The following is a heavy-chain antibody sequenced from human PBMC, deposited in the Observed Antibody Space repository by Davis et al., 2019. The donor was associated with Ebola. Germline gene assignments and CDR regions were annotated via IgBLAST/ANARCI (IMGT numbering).Heavy chain of an antibody. CDR2: INAGNGNT. CDR1: GYTFTSYG. D-gene: IGHD3-3*01. Sequence: ASVKVSCKASGYTFTSYGISWVRQAPGQGLEWMGWINAGNGNTKYSQKFQARVTITRDTSASTAYMELSSLRSEDTAVYYCAREEDTIFGVVTYALDYWGQGTLVTVSS. V-gene: IGHV1-3*01. J-gene: IGHJ4*02. CDR3: AREEDTIFGVVTYALDY.